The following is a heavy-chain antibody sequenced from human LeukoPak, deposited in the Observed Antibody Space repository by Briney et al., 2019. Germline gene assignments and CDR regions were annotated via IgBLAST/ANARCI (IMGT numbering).Heavy chain of an antibody. J-gene: IGHJ3*02. Sequence: GGSLRLSCAASGFTFSSYAMNWGRQAPGKGLEWVSAISGNGGSTYYADSVKGRFTISRDNSKNTLYLQIDSLRAEDTAVYYCAKEGPYDFWSGHASAFDIWGQGTKVTVSS. D-gene: IGHD3-3*01. CDR3: AKEGPYDFWSGHASAFDI. CDR2: ISGNGGST. V-gene: IGHV3-23*01. CDR1: GFTFSSYA.